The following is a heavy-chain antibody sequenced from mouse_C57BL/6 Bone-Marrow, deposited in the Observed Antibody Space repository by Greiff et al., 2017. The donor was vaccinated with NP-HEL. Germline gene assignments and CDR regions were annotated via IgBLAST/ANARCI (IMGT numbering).Heavy chain of an antibody. CDR2: IWRGGST. CDR1: GFSLTRYG. V-gene: IGHV2-5*01. CDR3: TPLRAMDY. J-gene: IGHJ4*01. Sequence: VKLMESGPGLVQPSQSLSITCTVSGFSLTRYGVHWVRQSPGKGLEWLGVIWRGGSTDYNAAFMSRLSITKDNSKSQVFFKMNSLQADDTAIYYCTPLRAMDYWGQGTSVTVSS.